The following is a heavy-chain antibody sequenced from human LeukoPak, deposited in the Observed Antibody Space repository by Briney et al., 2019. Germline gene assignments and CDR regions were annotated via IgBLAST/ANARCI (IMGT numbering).Heavy chain of an antibody. CDR2: IYYSGST. CDR3: ARGTVGYCSGGSCQGWFDP. D-gene: IGHD2-15*01. J-gene: IGHJ5*02. Sequence: SETLSLTCTVSGGSISSSSYYWGWIRQPPGKGLEWIGSIYYSGSTYYNPSLKSRVTISVDTSKNQVSLKLSSVTTADTAVYYCARGTVGYCSGGSCQGWFDPWGQGTLVTVSS. CDR1: GGSISSSSYY. V-gene: IGHV4-39*07.